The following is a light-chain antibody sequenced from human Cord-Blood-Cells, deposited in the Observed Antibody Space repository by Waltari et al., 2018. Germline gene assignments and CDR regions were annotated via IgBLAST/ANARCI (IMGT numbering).Light chain of an antibody. CDR2: EGS. J-gene: IGLJ2*01. Sequence: QSALTQPASVSGSPGQSITISCTGTSSDVGSYNLVSWYQQHPGKAPKLMIYEGSKRPSGVSKRFSGSKSGNTASLTISGLQAEDEADDYCCSYAGSSTVVFGGGTKLTVL. CDR1: SSDVGSYNL. V-gene: IGLV2-23*01. CDR3: CSYAGSSTVV.